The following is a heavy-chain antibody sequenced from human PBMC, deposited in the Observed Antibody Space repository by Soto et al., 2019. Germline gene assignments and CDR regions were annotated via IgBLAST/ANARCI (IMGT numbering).Heavy chain of an antibody. D-gene: IGHD4-17*01. CDR3: ARVTRGDYLLTFSLRGMDV. CDR2: INHSGTT. CDR1: GGSFSNYY. V-gene: IGHV4-34*01. Sequence: SETLSLTCAVYGGSFSNYYWSWIRQPPGKGLEWIGEINHSGTTNYNPSLKSRVTTSVDTSKNQFSLKLPSVPAADTAVYYCARVTRGDYLLTFSLRGMDVWGQGTPVTVSS. J-gene: IGHJ6*02.